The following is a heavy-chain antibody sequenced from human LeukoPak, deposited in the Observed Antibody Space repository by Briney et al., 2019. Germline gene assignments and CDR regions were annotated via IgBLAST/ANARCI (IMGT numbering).Heavy chain of an antibody. J-gene: IGHJ4*02. D-gene: IGHD3-9*01. CDR1: GGTFSSYA. V-gene: IGHV1-69*13. CDR2: NIPIFGTA. CDR3: AGSRQGDYDILTGYTN. Sequence: SVKVSCKASGGTFSSYAISWVRRAPGQGLEWMGGNIPIFGTANYAQKFQGRVTITADESTSTAYMELSSLRSEDTAVYYCAGSRQGDYDILTGYTNWGQGTLVTVSS.